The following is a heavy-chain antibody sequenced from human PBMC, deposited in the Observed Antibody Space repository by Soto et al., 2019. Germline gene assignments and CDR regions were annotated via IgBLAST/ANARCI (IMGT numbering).Heavy chain of an antibody. D-gene: IGHD3-3*01. CDR3: AREGILGLFDAYDL. V-gene: IGHV1-18*04. CDR2: ISTHNGNT. Sequence: AASVKVSCKASVFTSSGISWVRQAPGQRLEWMGWISTHNGNTIYAQKFQGRVIMTMDTSTTTVYMELRSLRPDDTAVYLCAREGILGLFDAYDLWGQGTMVTVS. J-gene: IGHJ3*01. CDR1: VFTSSG.